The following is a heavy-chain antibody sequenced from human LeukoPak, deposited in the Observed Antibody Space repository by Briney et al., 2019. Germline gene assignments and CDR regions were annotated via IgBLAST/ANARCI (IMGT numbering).Heavy chain of an antibody. CDR3: AKGRREVVTAIFDF. CDR2: LSGSGSIS. J-gene: IGHJ4*02. D-gene: IGHD2-21*02. V-gene: IGHV3-23*01. Sequence: GGSLRLSCAAAGITFSIYAMSWVRQAPGKGLEWVSSLSGSGSISYYGDSVRGRFTISRDNSKNTLYLQLNSLRGEDTAVYYCAKGRREVVTAIFDFWGQGTLLTVSS. CDR1: GITFSIYA.